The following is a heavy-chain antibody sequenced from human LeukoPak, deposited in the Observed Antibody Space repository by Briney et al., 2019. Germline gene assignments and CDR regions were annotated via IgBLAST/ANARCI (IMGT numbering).Heavy chain of an antibody. CDR2: ISSSSSTI. CDR3: ARRGGFDY. CDR1: GFTFSSYS. Sequence: SGGSLRLSCVASGFTFSSYSMNWVRQAPGKGLEWVSYISSSSSTIYYADSVKGRFTISRDNAKNSLYLQMNSLRAEDTAVYYCARRGGFDYWGQGTLVTVSS. J-gene: IGHJ4*02. V-gene: IGHV3-48*04. D-gene: IGHD3-10*01.